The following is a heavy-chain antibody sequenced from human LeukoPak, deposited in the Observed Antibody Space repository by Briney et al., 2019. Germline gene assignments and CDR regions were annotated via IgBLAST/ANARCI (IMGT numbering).Heavy chain of an antibody. CDR1: GDSISSSNSY. CDR2: LYYSGSS. Sequence: SETLSLTCTVSGDSISSSNSYRGWLRQPPGRGREWVGSLYYSGSSYYTPSLKSRVTISADTSKNQSSLKLTSVTAADTAVYSCARGAPPQHWGQGTLVTVSS. J-gene: IGHJ4*02. V-gene: IGHV4-39*01. CDR3: ARGAPPQH.